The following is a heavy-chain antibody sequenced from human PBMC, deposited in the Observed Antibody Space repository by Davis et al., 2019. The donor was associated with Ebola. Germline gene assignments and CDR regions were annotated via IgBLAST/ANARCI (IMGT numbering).Heavy chain of an antibody. Sequence: SVKVSCKASGGTFSSYAISWVRQAPGQGLEWTGRIIPILGIANYAQKFQGRVTITADKSTSTAYMELSSLRSEDTAVYYCAREGVYCSSTSCYPYTTYYYYGMDVWGKGTTVTVSS. CDR2: IIPILGIA. D-gene: IGHD2-2*01. CDR1: GGTFSSYA. V-gene: IGHV1-69*04. J-gene: IGHJ6*04. CDR3: AREGVYCSSTSCYPYTTYYYYGMDV.